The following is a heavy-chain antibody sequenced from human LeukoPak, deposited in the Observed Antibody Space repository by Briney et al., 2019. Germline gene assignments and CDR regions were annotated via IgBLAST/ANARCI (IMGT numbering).Heavy chain of an antibody. D-gene: IGHD3-3*01. J-gene: IGHJ4*02. CDR1: GFTFSSYS. V-gene: IGHV3-48*04. Sequence: GGSLRLSCAASGFTFSSYSMNWVRQAPGKGLEWVSYISSSSSTIYYADSVKGRFTISRDNAKNSLYLQMNSLRAEDTAVYYCARTYYDFWSGNLPTDYWGQGTLVTVSS. CDR3: ARTYYDFWSGNLPTDY. CDR2: ISSSSSTI.